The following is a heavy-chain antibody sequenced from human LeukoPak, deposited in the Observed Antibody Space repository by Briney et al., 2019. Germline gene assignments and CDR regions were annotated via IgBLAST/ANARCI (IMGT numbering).Heavy chain of an antibody. CDR2: ISGSDGST. Sequence: GGSLRLSCAASGFTFSSYAMNWVRQAPGKGLEWVSAISGSDGSTYYADSVKGPFTISRDNSKNTLYLQMNSLRAEDTAVYYCATRNYYDSSGYYYFYFDYWGQGTLVTVSS. D-gene: IGHD3-22*01. CDR3: ATRNYYDSSGYYYFYFDY. J-gene: IGHJ4*02. V-gene: IGHV3-23*01. CDR1: GFTFSSYA.